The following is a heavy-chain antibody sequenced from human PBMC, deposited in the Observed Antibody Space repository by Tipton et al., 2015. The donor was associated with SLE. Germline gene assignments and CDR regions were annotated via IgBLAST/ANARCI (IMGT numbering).Heavy chain of an antibody. J-gene: IGHJ3*02. CDR1: GGPISRYS. Sequence: TLSLTCTVSGGPISRYSWNWIRQPAGKGLEWIGRIYNSGSTHDNPSLKSRVTTSVDTSKNQFSLKLNSVTAADTAVYYCARRPMGLAAFDIWGQGTVVTVSS. V-gene: IGHV4-4*07. D-gene: IGHD3-16*01. CDR2: IYNSGST. CDR3: ARRPMGLAAFDI.